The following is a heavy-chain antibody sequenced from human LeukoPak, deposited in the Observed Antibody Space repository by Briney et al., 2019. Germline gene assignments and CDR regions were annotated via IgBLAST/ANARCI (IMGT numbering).Heavy chain of an antibody. J-gene: IGHJ4*02. D-gene: IGHD3-10*01. CDR2: MYSAGST. V-gene: IGHV3-53*01. CDR1: GLTVSSKY. Sequence: GGSLTLSCAASGLTVSSKYMSWVRQARGKGVEWVLIMYSAGSTNYADSVRGQFTISRNSCKNTVCLQTNSLRAEDTAVYYCASGGMGARKYYSDPFHYWGQGNLVTVSS. CDR3: ASGGMGARKYYSDPFHY.